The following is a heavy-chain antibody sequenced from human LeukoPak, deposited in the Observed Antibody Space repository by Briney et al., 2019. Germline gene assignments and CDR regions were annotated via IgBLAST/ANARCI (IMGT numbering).Heavy chain of an antibody. CDR2: INPNSGGT. V-gene: IGHV1-2*02. CDR3: AREGHDYGDPRAFDI. CDR1: GYTFTGYY. D-gene: IGHD4-17*01. J-gene: IGHJ3*02. Sequence: GASVKVSCKASGYTFTGYYIHWVRQAPGQGLEWMGWINPNSGGTNYAQKFQGRVTMTRDTSISTAYMELSRLRSDDTAVYYCAREGHDYGDPRAFDIWGQGTMVTVSS.